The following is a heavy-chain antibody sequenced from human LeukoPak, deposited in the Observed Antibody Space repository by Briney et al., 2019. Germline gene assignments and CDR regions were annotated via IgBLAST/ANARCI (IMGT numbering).Heavy chain of an antibody. J-gene: IGHJ4*02. CDR3: ASRGVAVAGTRSIDY. V-gene: IGHV3-21*01. CDR2: ISSSSSYI. Sequence: GGSQRLSCAASGFTFSSYSMNWVRQAPGKGLEWVSSISSSSSYIYYADSVKGRFTISRDNAKNSLYLQMNSLRAEDTAVYYCASRGVAVAGTRSIDYWGQGTLVTVSS. CDR1: GFTFSSYS. D-gene: IGHD6-19*01.